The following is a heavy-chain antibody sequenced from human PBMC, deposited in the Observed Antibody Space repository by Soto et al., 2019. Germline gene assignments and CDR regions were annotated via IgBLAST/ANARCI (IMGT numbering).Heavy chain of an antibody. CDR2: INGGNGNT. CDR1: GNTVPNYA. V-gene: IGHV1-3*01. J-gene: IGHJ4*02. D-gene: IGHD3-22*01. CDR3: ARHLLSHEYYYDSSGAPSGFGY. Sequence: ASVKVSCKASGNTVPNYAIHWVRQAPGQRLEWMGWINGGNGNTYYSEHFQGHVTISADKSISTAYLQWSSLKASDTAMYYCARHLLSHEYYYDSSGAPSGFGYWGQGTLVTVSS.